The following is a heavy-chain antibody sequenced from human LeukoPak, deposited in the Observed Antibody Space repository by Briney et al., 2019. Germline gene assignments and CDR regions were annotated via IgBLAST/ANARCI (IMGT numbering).Heavy chain of an antibody. CDR2: ISRSGVAT. V-gene: IGHV3-23*01. CDR3: AKHSHDGSAPYYEVQLDY. CDR1: GFTFTSFA. J-gene: IGHJ4*02. D-gene: IGHD3-22*01. Sequence: GGSLRLSCAASGFTFTSFAMSWVRQAPGKGLEWVSTISRSGVATYYANSVKGRFTIPRDNSKNTVYVQMNSLRAEDTAIYYCAKHSHDGSAPYYEVQLDYWGQGTLVTVSS.